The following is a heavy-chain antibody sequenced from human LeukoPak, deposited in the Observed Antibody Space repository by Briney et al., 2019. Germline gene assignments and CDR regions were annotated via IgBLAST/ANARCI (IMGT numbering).Heavy chain of an antibody. CDR1: GFTFSSYG. CDR2: IRYDGSNK. J-gene: IGHJ6*03. D-gene: IGHD1-26*01. V-gene: IGHV3-30*02. Sequence: GGSLRLSCAASGFTFSSYGMHWVRQAPGKGLEWVAFIRYDGSNKYYADSVKGRFTISRDNSKNTLYLQMNSLRAEDTAVYYCAKVSYNSGSYYAHYYYYMDVWGKGTTVSVSS. CDR3: AKVSYNSGSYYAHYYYYMDV.